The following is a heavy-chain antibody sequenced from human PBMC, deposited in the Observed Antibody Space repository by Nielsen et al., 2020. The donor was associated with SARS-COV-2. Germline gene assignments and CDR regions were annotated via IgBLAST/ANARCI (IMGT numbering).Heavy chain of an antibody. J-gene: IGHJ2*01. D-gene: IGHD6-25*01. CDR3: ARDQDGGAATSNWYFDL. V-gene: IGHV3-30*03. CDR1: GFTISRYG. Sequence: GESLKISCEASGFTISRYGMHWVRQAPGKGLEWVTFISYDGSVKYYADSVKGRFTISTDLSNNTLYLQMNSLRVEDTAIYYCARDQDGGAATSNWYFDLWGRGTLVIVSS. CDR2: ISYDGSVK.